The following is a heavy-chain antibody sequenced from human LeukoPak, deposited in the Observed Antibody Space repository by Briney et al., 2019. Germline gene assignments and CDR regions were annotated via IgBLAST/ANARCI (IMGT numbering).Heavy chain of an antibody. J-gene: IGHJ4*02. CDR1: GYTFTGYY. Sequence: EASVKVSCKASGYTFTGYYMHWVRQAPGQGLEWMGWINPNSGGTNYAQKFQGRVTMTRDTSISTAYMELSRLRSDDTAVYYCARTTSSSWYNTFDYWGQGTLVTVSS. V-gene: IGHV1-2*02. CDR2: INPNSGGT. D-gene: IGHD6-13*01. CDR3: ARTTSSSWYNTFDY.